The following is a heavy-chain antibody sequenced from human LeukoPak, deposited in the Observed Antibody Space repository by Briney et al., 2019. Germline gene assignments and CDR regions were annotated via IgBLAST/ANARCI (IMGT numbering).Heavy chain of an antibody. CDR3: ANAKARMATIGG. CDR1: GFTFSSYG. D-gene: IGHD5-24*01. CDR2: IRYDGSNK. V-gene: IGHV3-30*02. Sequence: PGGSLKLSCAASGFTFSSYGMHWVRQAPGKGLEWVAFIRYDGSNKYYADSVKGRFTISRDNSKNTLYLQMNSLRAEDTAVYYCANAKARMATIGGWGQGTLVTVSS. J-gene: IGHJ4*02.